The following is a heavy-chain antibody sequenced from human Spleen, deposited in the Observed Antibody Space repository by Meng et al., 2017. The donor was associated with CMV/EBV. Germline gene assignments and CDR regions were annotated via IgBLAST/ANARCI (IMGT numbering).Heavy chain of an antibody. Sequence: ASVKVSCKVSGYTLATYAMHWVRQAPGQRLEWMGWSSAGNGNRRYSQEFQGRVTITRDTSASTAYMELKNLRSDDTAVYYCAVLRLTYYFDFWGQGTLVTVSS. D-gene: IGHD2/OR15-2a*01. V-gene: IGHV1-3*02. CDR3: AVLRLTYYFDF. CDR1: GYTLATYA. CDR2: SSAGNGNR. J-gene: IGHJ4*02.